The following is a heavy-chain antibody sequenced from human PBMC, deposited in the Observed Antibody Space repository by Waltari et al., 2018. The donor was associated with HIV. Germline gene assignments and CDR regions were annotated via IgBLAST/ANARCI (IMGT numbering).Heavy chain of an antibody. CDR2: IYYTGRA. V-gene: IGHV4-39*01. D-gene: IGHD1-26*01. Sequence: QLQLQESGPGLVKPSETLSLTCTVSGGSVSSSSYSCGWIRQPPGKGLEWVGRIYYTGRAYYNPSLKSRVTISVDTSKNQFSLKVTSVTAADTAVYYCARHALRVGAAYWNFDLWGRGTLVTVSS. CDR1: GGSVSSSSYS. J-gene: IGHJ2*01. CDR3: ARHALRVGAAYWNFDL.